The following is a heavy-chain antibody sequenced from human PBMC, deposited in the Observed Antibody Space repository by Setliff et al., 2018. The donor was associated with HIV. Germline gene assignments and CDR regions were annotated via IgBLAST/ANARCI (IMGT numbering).Heavy chain of an antibody. V-gene: IGHV4-39*07. Sequence: SETLSLTCTVSGGSISTGVYYWGWIRQPPGKGLEWIGSIYRSGSTYDNPSLKSRVTISFDTSKNQFSLILTSVTAADTAVYYCATQGLTVPIPGGYFQHWGPGILVTVSS. D-gene: IGHD2-21*02. CDR2: IYRSGST. J-gene: IGHJ1*01. CDR3: ATQGLTVPIPGGYFQH. CDR1: GGSISTGVYY.